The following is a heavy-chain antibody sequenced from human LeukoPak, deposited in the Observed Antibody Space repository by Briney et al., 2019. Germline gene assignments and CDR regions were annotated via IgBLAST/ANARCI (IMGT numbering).Heavy chain of an antibody. CDR1: GGSISGYF. CDR3: AKFATVTVPNWLDF. J-gene: IGHJ5*01. V-gene: IGHV4-59*01. Sequence: KSSKTLSLTCTVSGGSISGYFWSWIRQPPGGGLQFIGYIYYTGTASYNPSLNSRVTMSVDTSKNQFSLKVSSVTAADTAVYYCAKFATVTVPNWLDFWGQGILVTVSS. D-gene: IGHD4-17*01. CDR2: IYYTGTA.